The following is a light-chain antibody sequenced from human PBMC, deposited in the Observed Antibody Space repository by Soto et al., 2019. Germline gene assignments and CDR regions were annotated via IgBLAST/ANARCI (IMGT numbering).Light chain of an antibody. J-gene: IGLJ3*02. CDR1: SSNSGAGYD. CDR2: GNS. CDR3: QSYDSSLSGWV. Sequence: QSVLTQPPSVSGAPGQRVAISCTGSSSNSGAGYDVHWYQQLPGTAPKLLIYGNSNRPSGVPDRFSGSKSGTSASLAITGLRAGDEADYYCQSYDSSLSGWVFGGGTKLTVL. V-gene: IGLV1-40*01.